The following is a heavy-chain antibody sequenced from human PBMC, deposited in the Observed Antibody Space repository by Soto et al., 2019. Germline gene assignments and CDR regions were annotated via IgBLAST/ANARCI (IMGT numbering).Heavy chain of an antibody. Sequence: GGSLRLSCAASGFTFSSYAMSWVRQAPGKGLEWVSAISGSGGSTYYADSVKGRFTISRDNSKNTLYLQMNSLRAEDTAVYYCAKTTYYDFWSGYVGAADVWGKGTTVTVSS. V-gene: IGHV3-23*01. J-gene: IGHJ6*04. CDR3: AKTTYYDFWSGYVGAADV. CDR2: ISGSGGST. CDR1: GFTFSSYA. D-gene: IGHD3-3*01.